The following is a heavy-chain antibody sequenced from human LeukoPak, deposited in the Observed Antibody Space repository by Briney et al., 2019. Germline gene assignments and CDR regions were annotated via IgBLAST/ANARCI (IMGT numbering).Heavy chain of an antibody. CDR3: ARDRVWTVLY. CDR2: INQDGSEA. D-gene: IGHD6-13*01. J-gene: IGHJ4*02. CDR1: GFTFSNYW. Sequence: GGSLRLSCAASGFTFSNYWMTWVRQAPGKGLEWVANINQDGSEAYYVDSVKGRFTISRDNARNSLYLQVNSLRAEDTAVYYCARDRVWTVLYWGQGTLVTVSP. V-gene: IGHV3-7*01.